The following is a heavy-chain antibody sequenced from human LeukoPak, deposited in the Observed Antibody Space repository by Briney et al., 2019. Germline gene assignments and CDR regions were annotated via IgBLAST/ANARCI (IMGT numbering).Heavy chain of an antibody. CDR3: AHLRVRGGVDYYGMDV. CDR2: ISGSGGST. J-gene: IGHJ6*02. CDR1: GFTFSSYA. Sequence: PGGSLRLSCAASGFTFSSYAMSWVRQAPGKGLEWVSAISGSGGSTYYADSVKGRFTISRDNSKNTLYLQMNSLRAEDTAVYYCAHLRVRGGVDYYGMDVWGQGTTVTVSS. V-gene: IGHV3-23*01. D-gene: IGHD3-10*01.